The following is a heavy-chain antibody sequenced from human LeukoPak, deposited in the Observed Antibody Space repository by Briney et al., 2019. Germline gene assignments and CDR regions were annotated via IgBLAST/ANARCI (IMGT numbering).Heavy chain of an antibody. V-gene: IGHV3-48*03. CDR2: ISSSGSTI. CDR3: AREGRYFLL. Sequence: PGGSLRLSCAASGFTFSSYEMNWVRQAPGKGLEWVSYISSSGSTIYYAASVKGRFTISRDNAKNSLYLKMNSLRAEDTAVYYCAREGRYFLLWGQGTLVTVSS. J-gene: IGHJ4*02. CDR1: GFTFSSYE. D-gene: IGHD3-9*01.